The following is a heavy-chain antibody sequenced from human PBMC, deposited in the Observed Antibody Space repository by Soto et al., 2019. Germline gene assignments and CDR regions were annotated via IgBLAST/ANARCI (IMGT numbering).Heavy chain of an antibody. D-gene: IGHD3-3*01. CDR3: ATVVRFFGGHAGY. J-gene: IGHJ4*02. V-gene: IGHV1-8*01. Sequence: QVLLVQSGADVKKPGASVKVSCKTSGYTFTEFDINWVRQAPGQGLEWMGWMNTNTGNTGYAQKFQGRVTMTRDTTISTTYVDLKRLRSEETAVYYCATVVRFFGGHAGYWGQGTLVTVSS. CDR2: MNTNTGNT. CDR1: GYTFTEFD.